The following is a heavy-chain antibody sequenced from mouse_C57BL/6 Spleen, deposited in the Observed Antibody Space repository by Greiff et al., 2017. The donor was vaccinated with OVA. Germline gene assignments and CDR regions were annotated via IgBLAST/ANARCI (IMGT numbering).Heavy chain of an antibody. J-gene: IGHJ3*01. CDR3: ARAPSHYYGSSAWFAY. D-gene: IGHD1-1*01. V-gene: IGHV1-85*01. Sequence: QVQLQQSGPELVKPGASVKLSCKASGYTFTSYDINWVKQRPGQGLEWIGWIYPRDGSTKYNEKFKGKATLTVDTSSSTAYMELHSLTSEDSAVYFCARAPSHYYGSSAWFAYWGQGTLVTVSA. CDR1: GYTFTSYD. CDR2: IYPRDGST.